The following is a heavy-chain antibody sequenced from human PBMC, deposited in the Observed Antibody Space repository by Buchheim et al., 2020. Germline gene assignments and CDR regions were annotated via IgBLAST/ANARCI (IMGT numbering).Heavy chain of an antibody. CDR2: ISSSSSTI. V-gene: IGHV3-48*01. CDR1: GFTFSSYS. J-gene: IGHJ6*03. CDR3: AREGSSSWYPLSFYMDV. Sequence: EVQLVESGGGLVQPGGSLRLSCAASGFTFSSYSMNWVRQAPGKGLEWVSYISSSSSTIYYADSVKGRFTISRDNAKNSLYLQMNSLRAEDTAVYYCAREGSSSWYPLSFYMDVWGKGTT. D-gene: IGHD6-13*01.